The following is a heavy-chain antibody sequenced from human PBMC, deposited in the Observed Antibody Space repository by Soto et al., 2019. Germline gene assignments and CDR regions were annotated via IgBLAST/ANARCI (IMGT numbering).Heavy chain of an antibody. V-gene: IGHV3-48*02. CDR1: GFTFSSYS. CDR3: ARDPLLQRIWFGEGDY. CDR2: ISSSSSTI. D-gene: IGHD3-10*01. Sequence: EVQLVESGGGLVQPGGSLRLSCAASGFTFSSYSMNWVRQAPGKVLEWVSYISSSSSTIYYADSVKGRFTISRDNAKNSLYLQMNSLRDEDTAVYYCARDPLLQRIWFGEGDYWGQGTLVTVSS. J-gene: IGHJ4*02.